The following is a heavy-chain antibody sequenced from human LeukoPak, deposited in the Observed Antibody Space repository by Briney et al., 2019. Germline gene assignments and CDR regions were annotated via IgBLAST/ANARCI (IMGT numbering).Heavy chain of an antibody. CDR1: GFTFSDYY. Sequence: PGGSLRLSCAASGFTFSDYYMSWIRQAPGKGLEWVSYISSSSSSTNYADSVKGRFTISRDNAKNSLYLQMNSLRAEDTAVYYCARVPRITMVRGVIMAYHFDYWGQETLVTVST. V-gene: IGHV3-11*05. CDR3: ARVPRITMVRGVIMAYHFDY. D-gene: IGHD3-10*01. CDR2: ISSSSSST. J-gene: IGHJ4*02.